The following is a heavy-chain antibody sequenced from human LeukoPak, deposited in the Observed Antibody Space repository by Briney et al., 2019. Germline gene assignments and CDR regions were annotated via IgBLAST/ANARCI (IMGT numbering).Heavy chain of an antibody. Sequence: PSETLSLTCTVSGGSTSSYYWGWIRQPPGKGLEWIGYIYYSGSTNYNPSLKSRVTISVDTSKNQFSLKLSSVTAADTAVYYCASGGYSSSWYVYWGQGTLVTVSS. D-gene: IGHD6-13*01. J-gene: IGHJ4*02. CDR1: GGSTSSYY. CDR3: ASGGYSSSWYVY. CDR2: IYYSGST. V-gene: IGHV4-59*01.